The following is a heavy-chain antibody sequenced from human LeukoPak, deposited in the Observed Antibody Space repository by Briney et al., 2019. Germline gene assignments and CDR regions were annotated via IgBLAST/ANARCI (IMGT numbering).Heavy chain of an antibody. Sequence: SETLSLTCTVSGYSISSGYYWGWIRQPPGKGLEWIGSIYHSGSTYYNPSLKSRVTISVDTSKNQFSLKLSSVTAADTAVYYCAMLWFGDWFDPWGQGTLVTVSS. CDR3: AMLWFGDWFDP. V-gene: IGHV4-38-2*02. CDR2: IYHSGST. D-gene: IGHD3-10*01. CDR1: GYSISSGYY. J-gene: IGHJ5*02.